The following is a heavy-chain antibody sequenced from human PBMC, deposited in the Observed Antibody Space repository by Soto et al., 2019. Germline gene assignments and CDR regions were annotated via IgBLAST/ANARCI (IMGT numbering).Heavy chain of an antibody. CDR1: GYTLSRYV. D-gene: IGHD6-19*01. CDR3: ARDLPIAVAGVYYYYGMDV. Sequence: VKGSCKGSGYTLSRYVINWGRQAPGQGVEWMGWISAYNGNTNYAQKLQGRVTMTTDTSTSTAYMELRSLRSDDTAVYYCARDLPIAVAGVYYYYGMDVWGQGTTVTVSS. J-gene: IGHJ6*02. V-gene: IGHV1-18*01. CDR2: ISAYNGNT.